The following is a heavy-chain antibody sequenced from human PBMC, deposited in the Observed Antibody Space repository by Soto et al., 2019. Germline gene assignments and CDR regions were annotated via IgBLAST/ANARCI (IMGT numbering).Heavy chain of an antibody. CDR3: ARGSDRSGSPARDFDF. CDR1: GGSISISDW. D-gene: IGHD3-22*01. J-gene: IGHJ4*02. CDR2: ISHSGST. V-gene: IGHV4-4*02. Sequence: QVQLQESGPGLVKPSGTLSLTCTVSGGSISISDWWNWVRQPPGKGLEWFGYISHSGSTNYPPALRARVTISLDESKRQFSLKVTSVTAADTAVYYCARGSDRSGSPARDFDFWGQGTLVTVSS.